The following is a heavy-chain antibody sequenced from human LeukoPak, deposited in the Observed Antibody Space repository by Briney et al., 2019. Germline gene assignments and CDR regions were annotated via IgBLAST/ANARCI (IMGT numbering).Heavy chain of an antibody. J-gene: IGHJ3*02. CDR3: ARERSITPDKRYNWKWSRSDAFDI. CDR2: IIPIFGAA. CDR1: GGTFSNYA. V-gene: IGHV1-69*06. Sequence: SLKVSCKASGGTFSNYAISWVRQAPGQGLEWMAGIIPIFGAANYAQKFQGRVTVTADKSTSTAYMELSSLRSEDTAVYYCARERSITPDKRYNWKWSRSDAFDIWGQGTMVTVSS. D-gene: IGHD1-20*01.